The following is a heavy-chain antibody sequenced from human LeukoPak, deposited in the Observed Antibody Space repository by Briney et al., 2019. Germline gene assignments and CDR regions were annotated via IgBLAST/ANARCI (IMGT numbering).Heavy chain of an antibody. CDR3: ARVSGA. CDR2: IKQDGSEK. V-gene: IGHV3-7*01. Sequence: SWVRQAPGKGLEWVANIKQDGSEKYYVDSVKGRFTISRDNAKNSLYLQMNSLRAEDTAVYYCARVSGAWGQGTLVTVSS. D-gene: IGHD3-10*01. J-gene: IGHJ5*02.